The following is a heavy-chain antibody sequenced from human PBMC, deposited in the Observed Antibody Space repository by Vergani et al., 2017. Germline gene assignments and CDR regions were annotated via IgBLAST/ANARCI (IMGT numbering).Heavy chain of an antibody. Sequence: QVNLQESGAGLLKPSETLSLTCAVYGGSFSGYYWSWIRQPPGKGLEWIGEINHSGSTNYNPSLKSRVTISVDTSKNQFSLKLSSVTAADTAVYYCARVRAVTTGGYYFDYWGQGTLVTVSS. D-gene: IGHD4-11*01. CDR1: GGSFSGYY. CDR2: INHSGST. CDR3: ARVRAVTTGGYYFDY. J-gene: IGHJ4*02. V-gene: IGHV4-34*01.